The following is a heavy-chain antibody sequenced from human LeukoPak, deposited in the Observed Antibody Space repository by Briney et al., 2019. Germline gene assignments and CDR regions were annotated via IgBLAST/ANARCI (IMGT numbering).Heavy chain of an antibody. Sequence: GRSLRLSCAASGFTFSSHAMHWVRQAPGKGLEWVAVISYDGSNKYYADSVKGRFTISRDNSKNTLYLQMNSLRAEDTAVYYCAKWLLQHPHYYYYYGMDVWGKGTTVTVSS. CDR3: AKWLLQHPHYYYYYGMDV. J-gene: IGHJ6*04. D-gene: IGHD3-22*01. V-gene: IGHV3-30*04. CDR2: ISYDGSNK. CDR1: GFTFSSHA.